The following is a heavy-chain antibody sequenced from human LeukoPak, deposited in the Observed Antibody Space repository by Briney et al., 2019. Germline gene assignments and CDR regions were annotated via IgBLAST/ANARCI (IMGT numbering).Heavy chain of an antibody. CDR3: ARVDYYYYYMDV. V-gene: IGHV3-66*01. J-gene: IGHJ6*03. Sequence: PGGSLRLSCAASGFTFSSYWMHWVRQAPGKGLEWVSVTYSDGSTYYADSVKGRFTISRDNSKNTLYLQMNSLRAEDTAVYYCARVDYYYYYMDVWGKGTTVTISS. CDR2: TYSDGST. CDR1: GFTFSSYW.